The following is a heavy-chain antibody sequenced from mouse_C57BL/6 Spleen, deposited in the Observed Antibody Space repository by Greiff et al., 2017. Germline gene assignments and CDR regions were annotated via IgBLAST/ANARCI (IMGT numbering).Heavy chain of an antibody. CDR2: IYPGSGST. Sequence: QVQLQQPGAELVKPGASVKMSCKASGYTFTSYWITWVKQRPGQGLEWIGDIYPGSGSTNYNEKFKSKATLTVDTSSSTAYMQRSSLTSEDSAVYYCARDYGSSYGWYFDVWGTGTTVTVSS. CDR1: GYTFTSYW. CDR3: ARDYGSSYGWYFDV. V-gene: IGHV1-55*01. D-gene: IGHD1-1*01. J-gene: IGHJ1*03.